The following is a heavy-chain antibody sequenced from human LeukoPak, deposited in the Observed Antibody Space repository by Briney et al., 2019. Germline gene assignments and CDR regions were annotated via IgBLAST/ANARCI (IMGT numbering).Heavy chain of an antibody. D-gene: IGHD3-22*01. J-gene: IGHJ4*02. CDR3: AKFKGYYDDSSGHFDY. V-gene: IGHV3-23*01. CDR2: ISGSGGST. Sequence: SLRLSCAASGFTFHSYAIRGVSGAPGTGRVAGLAISGSGGSTYYADSVKGRFTISRDNSKNTLYLQMNSLRAEDTAVYYCAKFKGYYDDSSGHFDYWGQGTLVTVSS. CDR1: GFTFHSYA.